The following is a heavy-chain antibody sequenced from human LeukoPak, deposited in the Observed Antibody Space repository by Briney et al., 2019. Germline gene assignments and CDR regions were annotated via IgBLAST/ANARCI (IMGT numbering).Heavy chain of an antibody. D-gene: IGHD1-26*01. Sequence: PGGSLRLSCAASGFTFSSYWMHWVRQAPGKGLVWVSRINSDGSSTSYADSVKGRFTISRDNSKNTLYLQMNSLRAEDTAVYYCAKDGEWELGLDYWGQGTLVTVSS. CDR2: INSDGSST. CDR1: GFTFSSYW. CDR3: AKDGEWELGLDY. V-gene: IGHV3-74*01. J-gene: IGHJ4*02.